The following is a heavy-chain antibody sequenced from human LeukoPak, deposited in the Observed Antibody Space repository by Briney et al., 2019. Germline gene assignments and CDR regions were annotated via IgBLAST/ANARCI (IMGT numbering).Heavy chain of an antibody. J-gene: IGHJ4*02. V-gene: IGHV4-34*01. CDR3: ARGRDDYGDYGFDY. D-gene: IGHD4-17*01. CDR1: GGSFSGYY. Sequence: SETLSLTCAVYGGSFSGYYWSWIRQPPGKGLEWIGEINHSGSTNYNPSLKSRVTISVDTSKNQFSLELSSVTAADTAVYYCARGRDDYGDYGFDYWGQGTLVTVSS. CDR2: INHSGST.